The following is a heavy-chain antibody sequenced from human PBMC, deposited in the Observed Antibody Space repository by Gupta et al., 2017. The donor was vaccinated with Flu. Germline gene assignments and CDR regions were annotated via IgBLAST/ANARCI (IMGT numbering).Heavy chain of an antibody. J-gene: IGHJ4*02. CDR2: VSYEGSKK. CDR1: GFIFYTYG. V-gene: IGHV3-30*18. CDR3: AKTPRDYGDYDYYFDF. Sequence: QVQLVESGGDVVQPGRSLRLSCAASGFIFYTYGMYWVRQAPGKGLEWVAFVSYEGSKKSYADSVRGRVTSARDNSRSTLYLERSSLRTEDTAEYHCAKTPRDYGDYDYYFDFWGQGTPGTVTS. D-gene: IGHD4-17*01.